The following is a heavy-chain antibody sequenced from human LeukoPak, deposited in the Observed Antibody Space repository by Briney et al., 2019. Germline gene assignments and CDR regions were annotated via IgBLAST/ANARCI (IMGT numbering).Heavy chain of an antibody. CDR3: ARGVGERGYSYGYGGFDY. CDR1: GGTFSSYA. V-gene: IGHV1-69*05. Sequence: ASVKVSCKASGGTFSSYAISWVRQAPGQGLEWMGGIIPIFGTANYAQKFQGRVTITTDESTSTAYMELSSLRSEDTAVYYCARGVGERGYSYGYGGFDYWGQGTLVTVSS. J-gene: IGHJ4*02. D-gene: IGHD5-18*01. CDR2: IIPIFGTA.